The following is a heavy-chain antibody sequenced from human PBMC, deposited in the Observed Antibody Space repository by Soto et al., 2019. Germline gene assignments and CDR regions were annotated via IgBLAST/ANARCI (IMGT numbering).Heavy chain of an antibody. CDR3: AKGLPTGYGAYYFDY. Sequence: PGGSLRLSCAASGVTFSSYAMSWVRQAPGKGLEGVSAISGSGGSTYYADSVKGRFTISRDNSKNTLYLKMNSLRAEDTAVYYCAKGLPTGYGAYYFDYWGQGTLVTVSS. J-gene: IGHJ4*02. V-gene: IGHV3-23*01. CDR1: GVTFSSYA. CDR2: ISGSGGST. D-gene: IGHD4-17*01.